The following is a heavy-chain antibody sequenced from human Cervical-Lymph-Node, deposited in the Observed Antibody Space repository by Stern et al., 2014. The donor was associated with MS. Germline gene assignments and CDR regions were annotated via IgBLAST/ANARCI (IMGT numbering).Heavy chain of an antibody. Sequence: VQLVESGGGLVKPGGSLRLSCAASGLTLSDYYMSWIRQAPGKGLEWLSSIRSSGRNTHYADSVKGRFTISRDNAKNSLYLQMTSLRADDTAIYYCARDQKGGDFYDYWGQGTLVTVSS. CDR2: IRSSGRNT. CDR1: GLTLSDYY. J-gene: IGHJ4*02. CDR3: ARDQKGGDFYDY. D-gene: IGHD2-21*02. V-gene: IGHV3-11*01.